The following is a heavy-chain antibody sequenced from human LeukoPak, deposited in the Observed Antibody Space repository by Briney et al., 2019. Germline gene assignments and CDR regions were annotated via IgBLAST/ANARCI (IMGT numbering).Heavy chain of an antibody. CDR1: GYTLTELS. J-gene: IGHJ3*02. V-gene: IGHV1-24*01. CDR3: AAPSGYYTSRDAFDI. Sequence: ASVKVSCKVSGYTLTELSMHWVRQAPRKGLEWMGGFDPEDGETIYVQKFQGRVTMAEDTSTDTAYMELSSLRSEDTAVYYCAAPSGYYTSRDAFDIWGQGTMVTVSS. D-gene: IGHD3-3*01. CDR2: FDPEDGET.